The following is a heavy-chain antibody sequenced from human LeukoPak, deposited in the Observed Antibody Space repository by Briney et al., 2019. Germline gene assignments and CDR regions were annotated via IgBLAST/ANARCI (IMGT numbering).Heavy chain of an antibody. J-gene: IGHJ4*02. CDR2: INHSGST. V-gene: IGHV4-34*01. CDR3: ARVFVQLERLHFAY. CDR1: GGSFSGYY. Sequence: SETLSLTCAVYGGSFSGYYWSWIRQPPGKGLEWIGEINHSGSTNYNPSLKSRVTISVDTSKNQFSLKLNSVTAADTAVYYCARVFVQLERLHFAYWGRGTLVTVSS. D-gene: IGHD1-1*01.